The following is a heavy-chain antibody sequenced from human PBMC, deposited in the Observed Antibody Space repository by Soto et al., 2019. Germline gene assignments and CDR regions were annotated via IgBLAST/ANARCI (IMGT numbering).Heavy chain of an antibody. J-gene: IGHJ4*02. D-gene: IGHD2-21*01. CDR2: LTHDGSRD. CDR3: ASIADY. CDR1: EFIVTTYG. Sequence: QVQLVESGGGVVQPGRSLRLSCAAAEFIVTTYGMQWVRQAPGKGLEWVARLTHDGSRDFYADSVKGRFTISRDTSKNPLYLQMTSLRPDDTAVYYCASIADYWGQGTLVTVSS. V-gene: IGHV3-30*03.